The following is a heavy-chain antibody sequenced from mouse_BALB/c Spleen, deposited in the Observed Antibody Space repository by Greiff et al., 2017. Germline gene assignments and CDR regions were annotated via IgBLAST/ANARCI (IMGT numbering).Heavy chain of an antibody. CDR2: IRLKSNNYAT. D-gene: IGHD1-1*02. J-gene: IGHJ3*01. CDR1: GFTFSNYW. V-gene: IGHV6-6*02. Sequence: VQLEESGGGLVQPGGSMKLSCAASGFTFSNYWMNWVRQSPEKGLEWVAEIRLKSNNYATHYAESVKGRFTISRDDSKSSVYLQMNNLRAEDTGVNYCTKPYGWYAYWGQGTLVTVSA. CDR3: TKPYGWYAY.